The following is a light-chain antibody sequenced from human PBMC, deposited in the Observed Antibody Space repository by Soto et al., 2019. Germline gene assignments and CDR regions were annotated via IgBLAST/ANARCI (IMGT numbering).Light chain of an antibody. CDR3: HQGHNWPLT. CDR2: SAS. CDR1: QSISTA. V-gene: IGKV3-15*01. Sequence: EIAMTQSPATLSVSPGERATLSCRASQSISTALAWYQQIPGQPPRLLIYSASTRATGVPARFTGSGSGSEFTLTISGLQSEDLAIYYCHQGHNWPLTFGQGTRLEI. J-gene: IGKJ2*01.